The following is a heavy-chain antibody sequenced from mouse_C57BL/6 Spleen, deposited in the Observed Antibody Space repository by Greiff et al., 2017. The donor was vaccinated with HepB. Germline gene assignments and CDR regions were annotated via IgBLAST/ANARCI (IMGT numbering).Heavy chain of an antibody. Sequence: EVNVVESGGGLVQPGGSLKLSCAASGFTFSDYYMYWVRQTPEKRLEWVAYISNGGGSTYYPDTVKGRFTISRDNAKNTLYLQVSRLKSEDTAMYYCARHDGYYGPIDYWGQGTTLTVSS. CDR1: GFTFSDYY. V-gene: IGHV5-12*01. J-gene: IGHJ2*01. CDR2: ISNGGGST. CDR3: ARHDGYYGPIDY. D-gene: IGHD2-3*01.